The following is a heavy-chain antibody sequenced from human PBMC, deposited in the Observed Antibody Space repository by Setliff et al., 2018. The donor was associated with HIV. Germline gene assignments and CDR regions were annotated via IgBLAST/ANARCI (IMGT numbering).Heavy chain of an antibody. CDR3: ASPWLPIAAAGTGPSFDY. J-gene: IGHJ4*02. CDR1: GFNFSSHT. CDR2: ISYDSSDT. D-gene: IGHD6-13*01. V-gene: IGHV3-21*04. Sequence: GGSLRLSCAASGFNFSSHTMNWIRQAPGKGLEWVSSISYDSSDTFYSGSVKGRFTISRDNSRNTLYLQMNSLRTEDTAVYYCASPWLPIAAAGTGPSFDYWGQGTLVTVSS.